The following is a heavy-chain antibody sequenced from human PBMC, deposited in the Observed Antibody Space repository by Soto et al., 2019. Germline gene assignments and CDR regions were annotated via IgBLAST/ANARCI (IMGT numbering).Heavy chain of an antibody. D-gene: IGHD4-17*01. CDR2: IYSSGST. CDR3: ARATRDYGDYGYFDS. CDR1: GGSIRNYY. V-gene: IGHV4-4*07. Sequence: PSETLSLTCTVSGGSIRNYYWSWIRQPAGKGLEWIGRIYSSGSTNYKPSLKSRVTMSVDTSKNQFSLKLNSVTAADTAVYFCARATRDYGDYGYFDSWGQGTLVTVSS. J-gene: IGHJ4*02.